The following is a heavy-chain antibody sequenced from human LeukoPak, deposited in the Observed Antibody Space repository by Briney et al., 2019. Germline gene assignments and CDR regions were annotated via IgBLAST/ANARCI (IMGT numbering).Heavy chain of an antibody. D-gene: IGHD3-10*01. Sequence: ASVKVSCKASGYTFTGYYMHWVRQAPGQGLEWMGWINPNSGGTNYAQKFQGRVTMTRDTSISTAYMELSRLRSDDTAVYYCARYRITMVRGVTSTSDYWGQGTLVTVSS. V-gene: IGHV1-2*02. CDR2: INPNSGGT. CDR3: ARYRITMVRGVTSTSDY. CDR1: GYTFTGYY. J-gene: IGHJ4*02.